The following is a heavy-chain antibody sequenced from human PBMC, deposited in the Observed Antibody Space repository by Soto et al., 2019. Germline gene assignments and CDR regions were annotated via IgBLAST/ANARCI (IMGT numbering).Heavy chain of an antibody. CDR2: ISSNSAYI. J-gene: IGHJ5*02. V-gene: IGHV3-21*01. D-gene: IGHD6-13*01. CDR3: TRDASRDSSTRGWFDP. Sequence: PGGSLRLSCAASGFTFRSFTMNWVRQAPGKGLEWVSTISSNSAYIYYTDALRGRFTISRDNAKNSLHLQMNSLRAEDTAVYYCTRDASRDSSTRGWFDPWGQGTLGTVSS. CDR1: GFTFRSFT.